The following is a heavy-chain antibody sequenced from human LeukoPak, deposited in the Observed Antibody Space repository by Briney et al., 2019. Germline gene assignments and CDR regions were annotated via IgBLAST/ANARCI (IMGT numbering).Heavy chain of an antibody. J-gene: IGHJ4*02. Sequence: PSETLSLTCAVYGGSFSGYYWSWIRQPPGKGLEWIGEINHSGSTNYNPSLKSRVTISVDTSKNQFSLKLSSVTAADTAVYYCARGNQYSSSWCGYWGQGTLVTVSS. D-gene: IGHD6-13*01. CDR2: INHSGST. CDR3: ARGNQYSSSWCGY. CDR1: GGSFSGYY. V-gene: IGHV4-34*01.